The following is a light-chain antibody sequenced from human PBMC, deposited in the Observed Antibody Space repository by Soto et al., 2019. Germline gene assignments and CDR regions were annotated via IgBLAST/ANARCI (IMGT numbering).Light chain of an antibody. CDR3: QPYNNWPLT. V-gene: IGKV3-15*01. CDR2: DVS. Sequence: EVVMTQSPATLSVSPGERATLSCRASQSARSSLGWYQQKPGQAPSLLIYDVSIRATGIPARFSGSRSGAEFTLTINSLQSEDFAVYYCQPYNNWPLTFGGGTKVDIK. CDR1: QSARSS. J-gene: IGKJ4*01.